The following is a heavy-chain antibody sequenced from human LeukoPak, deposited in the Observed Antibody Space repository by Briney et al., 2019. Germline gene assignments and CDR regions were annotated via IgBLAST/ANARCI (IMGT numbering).Heavy chain of an antibody. J-gene: IGHJ6*02. V-gene: IGHV4-34*01. CDR1: GGSFSGYY. Sequence: SSETLSLTCAVDGGSFSGYYWSWIREPPGKGLEWIGEINHSGSTNYNPSLKSRVTISVDTSKNQFSLKRSSVTAADTAVYYCARGWLSRYYYGMDVWGQGTTVTVSS. CDR2: INHSGST. CDR3: ARGWLSRYYYGMDV. D-gene: IGHD3-22*01.